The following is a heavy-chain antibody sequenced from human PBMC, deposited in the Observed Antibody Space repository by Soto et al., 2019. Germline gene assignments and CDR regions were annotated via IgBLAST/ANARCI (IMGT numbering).Heavy chain of an antibody. CDR2: VYWDDDK. V-gene: IGHV2-5*02. CDR1: GFSLSTSGVG. CDR3: AHGGFGDYDLGFDY. D-gene: IGHD5-12*01. J-gene: IGHJ4*02. Sequence: QITLKESGPTLVKPTQTLTLTCTFSGFSLSTSGVGVGWFRQPPGKALEWLALVYWDDDKGYSPSLKSRLTITKDTSKNQVVLTMTNMDPVDTATYYCAHGGFGDYDLGFDYWGQGTLVTVSS.